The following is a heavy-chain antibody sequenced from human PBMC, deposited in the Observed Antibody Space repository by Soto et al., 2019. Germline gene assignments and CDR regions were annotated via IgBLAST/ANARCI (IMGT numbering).Heavy chain of an antibody. CDR2: INHSGST. Sequence: QVQLQQWGAGLLKPSETLSLTCAVYGGSFNPYYWSWIHQPPGKGLEWIGDINHSGSTSYNPSLKSRVTISVDTSKYQFSLRLRSVTAADTAVYYCARGYSVEGDYYFDYWGQGTLVTVSA. CDR3: ARGYSVEGDYYFDY. J-gene: IGHJ4*02. V-gene: IGHV4-34*01. CDR1: GGSFNPYY. D-gene: IGHD2-15*01.